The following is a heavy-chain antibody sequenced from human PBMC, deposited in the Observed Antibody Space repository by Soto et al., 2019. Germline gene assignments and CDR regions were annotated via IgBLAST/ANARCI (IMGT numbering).Heavy chain of an antibody. J-gene: IGHJ4*02. D-gene: IGHD6-19*01. Sequence: GESLKISCKGSGYSFTSYWVGWVRQMPGKGLEWMGIIYPGDSDTRYSPSFQGQVAFSADKSISTAYLQWSGLKASDTAIYYCARRLSTGWFFDFWGQGTLVTVSS. CDR2: IYPGDSDT. V-gene: IGHV5-51*01. CDR1: GYSFTSYW. CDR3: ARRLSTGWFFDF.